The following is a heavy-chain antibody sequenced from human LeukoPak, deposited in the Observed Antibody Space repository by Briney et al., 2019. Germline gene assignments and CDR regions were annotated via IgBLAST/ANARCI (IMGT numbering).Heavy chain of an antibody. V-gene: IGHV3-7*01. CDR1: GFIFSNYW. J-gene: IGHJ4*02. CDR2: IKEDGSDK. CDR3: ARDAGYGYDRFDY. D-gene: IGHD5-18*01. Sequence: GGSLRLSCEVTGFIFSNYWMAWVRQAPGKGLEWAANIKEDGSDKNYVDSMKGRFTISRDNAENSLYLQMNSLRVEDTAVYYCARDAGYGYDRFDYWGQGTQVTVSS.